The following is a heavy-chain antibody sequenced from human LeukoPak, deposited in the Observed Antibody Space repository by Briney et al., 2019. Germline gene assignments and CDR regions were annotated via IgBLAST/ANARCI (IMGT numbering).Heavy chain of an antibody. CDR3: ARDLRYGGNGIDY. V-gene: IGHV3-33*01. J-gene: IGHJ4*02. Sequence: GGSLRLSCAASGFTFSSYGMHWVRQAPGKGLEWVAVIWYDGSSKYYADSVKGRFTISRDNSKNTLYLQMNSLRAEDTAVYYCARDLRYGGNGIDYWGQGTLVTVSS. CDR2: IWYDGSSK. CDR1: GFTFSSYG. D-gene: IGHD4-23*01.